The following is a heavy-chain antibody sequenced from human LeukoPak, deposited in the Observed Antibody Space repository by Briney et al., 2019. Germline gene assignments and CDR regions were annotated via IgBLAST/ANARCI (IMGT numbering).Heavy chain of an antibody. J-gene: IGHJ3*01. CDR3: ARDGGIVVPTAPAVFDV. Sequence: ASVKVSCKASGYTFTNYYISWVRQATGQGLEWMGWMNPAGDNAGYAQKFQGRMTLTRDTSVSTVYMELSSLRSEDTAVYYCARDGGIVVPTAPAVFDVWGQGGMVTVS. D-gene: IGHD2-2*01. CDR2: MNPAGDNA. V-gene: IGHV1-8*01. CDR1: GYTFTNYY.